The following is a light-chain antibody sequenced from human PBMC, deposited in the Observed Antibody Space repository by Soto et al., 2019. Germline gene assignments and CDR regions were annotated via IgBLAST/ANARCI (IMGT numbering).Light chain of an antibody. Sequence: DIQMTQSPSTLSASVGDRVTITCRASQSISSWLAWYQQKPRKAPKVLIYDASSLESGVPSRFSGSGSGTEFTLTISSLQPDDFATYSCQQYNSYPYTFGQGTKLEIK. CDR3: QQYNSYPYT. V-gene: IGKV1-5*01. CDR2: DAS. J-gene: IGKJ2*01. CDR1: QSISSW.